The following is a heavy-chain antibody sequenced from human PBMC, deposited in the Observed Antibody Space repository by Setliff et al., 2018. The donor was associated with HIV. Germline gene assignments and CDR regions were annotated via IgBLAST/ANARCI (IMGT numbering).Heavy chain of an antibody. CDR2: IYISGST. D-gene: IGHD2-15*01. J-gene: IGHJ4*02. V-gene: IGHV4-61*02. Sequence: SETLSLTCIVSSGSIHSGSYYWRWIRQPVGKGLEWIGRIYISGSTDYNPSLKSRVAISVDTSKNHFSLNLTSVTAADTAIYFCARVGGKGYSNFLDSWGQGLLVTVSS. CDR1: SGSIHSGSYY. CDR3: ARVGGKGYSNFLDS.